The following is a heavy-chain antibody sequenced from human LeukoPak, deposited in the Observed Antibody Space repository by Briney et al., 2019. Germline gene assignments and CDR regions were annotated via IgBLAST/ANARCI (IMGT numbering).Heavy chain of an antibody. CDR2: ISYDGSNK. V-gene: IGHV3-30*18. Sequence: GGSLRLSCAASGFTFSSYGLHWVRQAPGKGLEWVAVISYDGSNKYYADSVKGPFTISRDNSKNTLYLQMNSLRAGDRAVYYCAKDLCPRYGSCGFDYWGQGTLVTVSS. J-gene: IGHJ4*02. CDR1: GFTFSSYG. D-gene: IGHD3-10*01. CDR3: AKDLCPRYGSCGFDY.